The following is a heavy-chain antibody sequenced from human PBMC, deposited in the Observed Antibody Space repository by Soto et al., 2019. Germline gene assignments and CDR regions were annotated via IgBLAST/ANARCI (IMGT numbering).Heavy chain of an antibody. V-gene: IGHV3-9*01. CDR3: AKDKRLELCFAEQDT. CDR2: ISWHSGSI. CDR1: GFTFDNYA. D-gene: IGHD3-10*01. J-gene: IGHJ5*02. Sequence: EVQLVESGGGLVQTGRSLRLSCATSGFTFDNYAMHWVRQAPGKGLEWVSGISWHSGSIGYADSVKGPFTISRDNAKNSLYLQMNSLRAEDTALYYCAKDKRLELCFAEQDTWGQGTLVTFSS.